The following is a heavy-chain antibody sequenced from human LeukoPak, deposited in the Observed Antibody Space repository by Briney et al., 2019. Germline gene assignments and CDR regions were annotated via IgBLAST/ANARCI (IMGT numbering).Heavy chain of an antibody. CDR1: GFRFSHYA. V-gene: IGHV3-48*03. CDR3: ARDYGGSSPFDY. Sequence: GGSLRLSCAASGFRFSHYAIHWVRQAPGKGLEWVSYISSSGSDIYYADSVKGRFTISRDNAKHSLYLHMNSLRAEDTAVYYCARDYGGSSPFDYWGQGTLVTVSS. J-gene: IGHJ4*02. D-gene: IGHD4-23*01. CDR2: ISSSGSDI.